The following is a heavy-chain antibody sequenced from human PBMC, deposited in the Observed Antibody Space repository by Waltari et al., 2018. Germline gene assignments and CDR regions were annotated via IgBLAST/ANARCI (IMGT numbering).Heavy chain of an antibody. CDR1: GFTFSSYA. CDR3: AKPGIRGVIIHWFDP. D-gene: IGHD3-10*01. J-gene: IGHJ5*02. CDR2: ISGSGGST. Sequence: EVQLLESGGGLVQPGGSLRLSCAASGFTFSSYAMSWVRQAPGKGLEWVSAISGSGGSTDYADSVKGRFTISRDNSKNTLYLQMNSLRAEDTAVYYCAKPGIRGVIIHWFDPWGQGTLVTVSS. V-gene: IGHV3-23*01.